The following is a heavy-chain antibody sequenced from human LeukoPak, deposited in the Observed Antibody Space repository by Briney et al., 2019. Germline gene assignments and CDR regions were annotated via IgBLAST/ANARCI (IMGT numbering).Heavy chain of an antibody. Sequence: ASVKVSCKSSVYTFTGYYMHWVRQAPGQGLEWMGWINLNSGGTNYAQKFQGRVTMTRDTSISTAYMELSRLRSDDTAVYYCARAEWELLGYWGQGTLVTVSS. CDR2: INLNSGGT. D-gene: IGHD1-26*01. J-gene: IGHJ4*02. CDR1: VYTFTGYY. CDR3: ARAEWELLGY. V-gene: IGHV1-2*02.